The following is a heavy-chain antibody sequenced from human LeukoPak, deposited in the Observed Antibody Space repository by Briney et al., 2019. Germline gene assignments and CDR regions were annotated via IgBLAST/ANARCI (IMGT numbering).Heavy chain of an antibody. CDR3: ARDPIHSCSSKAFDY. Sequence: GGSLRLSCAASGFTFSSYSVNWVRQAPGKGLEWVSSISSSSSYIYYADSVKGRFTISRDNAKNSLYLQMNSLRAEDTAVYYCARDPIHSCSSKAFDYWGQGTLVTVSS. V-gene: IGHV3-21*01. CDR1: GFTFSSYS. J-gene: IGHJ4*02. CDR2: ISSSSSYI. D-gene: IGHD5-12*01.